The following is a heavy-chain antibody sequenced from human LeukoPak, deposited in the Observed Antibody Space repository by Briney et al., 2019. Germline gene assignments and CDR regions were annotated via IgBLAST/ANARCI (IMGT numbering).Heavy chain of an antibody. V-gene: IGHV1-8*01. Sequence: ASVKVSCKASGYTFTSYDINWVRQATGQGLEWMGWMIPNSGGTGYAQKFQGRVTMTRNTSISTAYMELSSLRSEDTAVYYCARDQPGTYTLSSTWGQGTLVTVSS. CDR3: ARDQPGTYTLSST. CDR1: GYTFTSYD. CDR2: MIPNSGGT. D-gene: IGHD6-19*01. J-gene: IGHJ5*02.